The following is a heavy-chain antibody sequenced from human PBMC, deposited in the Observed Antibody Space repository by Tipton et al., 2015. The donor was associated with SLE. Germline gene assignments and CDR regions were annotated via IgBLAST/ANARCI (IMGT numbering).Heavy chain of an antibody. V-gene: IGHV3-48*03. CDR3: ARDRARYCSSTSCNKLMTTVSGALGY. CDR2: ISSSGSTI. CDR1: GFTFSSYE. D-gene: IGHD2-2*01. Sequence: GSLRLSCAASGFTFSSYEMNWVRQAPGKGLEWVSYISSSGSTIYYADSVKGRFTISRDNAKNSLYLQMNSLRAEDTAVYYCARDRARYCSSTSCNKLMTTVSGALGYWGQGTLVTVSS. J-gene: IGHJ4*02.